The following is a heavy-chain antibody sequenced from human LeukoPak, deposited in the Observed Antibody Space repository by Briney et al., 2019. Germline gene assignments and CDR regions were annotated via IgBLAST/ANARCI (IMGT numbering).Heavy chain of an antibody. CDR1: GVTVSSNY. J-gene: IGHJ4*02. CDR3: ARVPYYYDSIGDY. CDR2: IYSGGST. D-gene: IGHD3-22*01. Sequence: PGGSLRLSCAASGVTVSSNYMSWVRQAPGKGLEWVSVIYSGGSTYYADSVKGRFTISRDNSKNTLYLQMNSLRAEDTAVYYCARVPYYYDSIGDYWGQGTLVTVSS. V-gene: IGHV3-53*01.